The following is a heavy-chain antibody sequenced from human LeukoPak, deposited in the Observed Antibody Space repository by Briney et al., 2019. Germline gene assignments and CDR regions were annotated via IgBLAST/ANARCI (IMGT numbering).Heavy chain of an antibody. D-gene: IGHD2-2*01. V-gene: IGHV1-69*04. CDR2: IIPILGIA. CDR1: GGTFSSYT. CDR3: ARESIVPAANNWFDP. Sequence: SVKVSCKASGGTFSSYTISWVRQAPGQGLEWMGRIIPILGIANYAQKFQGRVTITADKSTSTAYMELSSLRSEDTAVYCCARESIVPAANNWFDPWGQGTLVTVSS. J-gene: IGHJ5*02.